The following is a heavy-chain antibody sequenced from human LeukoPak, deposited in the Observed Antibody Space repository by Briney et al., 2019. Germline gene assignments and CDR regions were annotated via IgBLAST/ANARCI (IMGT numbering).Heavy chain of an antibody. J-gene: IGHJ4*02. CDR2: ISYDGSNK. CDR3: ARDSISSGWYWY. CDR1: GFTFSSYA. Sequence: GGSLRLSCAASGFTFSSYAMHWVRQAPGKGLEWVAVISYDGSNKYYADSVKGRFTISRDNAKNSLYLQMNSLRAEDTAVYYCARDSISSGWYWYWGQGTLVTVSS. V-gene: IGHV3-30-3*01. D-gene: IGHD6-19*01.